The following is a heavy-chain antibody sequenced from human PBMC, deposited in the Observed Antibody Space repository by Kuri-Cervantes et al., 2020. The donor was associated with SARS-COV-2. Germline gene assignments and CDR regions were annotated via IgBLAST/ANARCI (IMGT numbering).Heavy chain of an antibody. CDR2: IYSGGST. Sequence: GGSLRLSCAASGFTVSSNYMSWVRQAPGKGLEWVSVIYSGGSTYYADSVKGRFTISRDNAKNSLDLQMNSLGPEDTAVYYCVRSFDHWGQGHLVTVPQ. V-gene: IGHV3-53*01. CDR1: GFTVSSNY. J-gene: IGHJ4*02. CDR3: VRSFDH.